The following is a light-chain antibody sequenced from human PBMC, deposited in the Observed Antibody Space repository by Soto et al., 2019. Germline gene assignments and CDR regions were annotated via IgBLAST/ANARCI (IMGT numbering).Light chain of an antibody. CDR2: GAS. CDR1: QSVSRN. Sequence: IVMTQSPATLSLSPGERATLSCRASQSVSRNLAWYQQKPGQAPRLLSYGASSRATGIPDRFSGSVSGTDGTLTISRLETEDGAVYYCQHYVTWPLTFGGGTKVDIK. CDR3: QHYVTWPLT. J-gene: IGKJ4*01. V-gene: IGKV3D-15*01.